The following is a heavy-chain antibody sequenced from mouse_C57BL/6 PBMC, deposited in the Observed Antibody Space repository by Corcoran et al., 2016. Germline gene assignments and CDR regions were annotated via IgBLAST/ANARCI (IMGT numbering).Heavy chain of an antibody. D-gene: IGHD2-4*01. J-gene: IGHJ1*03. CDR2: INTYSGVP. Sequence: QIQLVQSGPELKKPGETVKISCKASGYTFTTYGMSWVKQAPGKGLKWMGWINTYSGVPTYADDFKGRFAFSLETSASTAYLQINNLKNEDTATYFCARGDYDGDWYFDVWGTGTTVTVSS. CDR1: GYTFTTYG. CDR3: ARGDYDGDWYFDV. V-gene: IGHV9-3*01.